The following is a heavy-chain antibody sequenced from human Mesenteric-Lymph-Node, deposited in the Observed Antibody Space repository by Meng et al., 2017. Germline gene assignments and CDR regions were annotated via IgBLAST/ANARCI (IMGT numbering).Heavy chain of an antibody. CDR1: GFTFSSYA. Sequence: GGSLRLSCAASGFTFSSYAMHWVRQAPGKGLEWVAVISYDGGNKKYADSVKGRFTISRDNSKNTLFLQMNSLRAEDTAIYYCARFAATGAFDIWGQGTMVTVSS. D-gene: IGHD6-25*01. J-gene: IGHJ3*02. V-gene: IGHV3-30*01. CDR2: ISYDGGNK. CDR3: ARFAATGAFDI.